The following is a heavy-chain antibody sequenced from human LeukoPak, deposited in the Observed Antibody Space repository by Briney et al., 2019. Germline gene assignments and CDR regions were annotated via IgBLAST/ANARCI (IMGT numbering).Heavy chain of an antibody. V-gene: IGHV1-18*04. CDR1: GYTFTSYG. J-gene: IGHJ4*02. CDR3: AKGESPYYYDNSGYSDYFDY. CDR2: ISAYNGNT. Sequence: ASVKVSCKASGYTFTSYGISWVRQAPGQGLEWMGWISAYNGNTNYAQKLQGRVTMTTDTSTSTAYMELRSLRSDDTAVYYCAKGESPYYYDNSGYSDYFDYWGQGTLVTVSS. D-gene: IGHD3-22*01.